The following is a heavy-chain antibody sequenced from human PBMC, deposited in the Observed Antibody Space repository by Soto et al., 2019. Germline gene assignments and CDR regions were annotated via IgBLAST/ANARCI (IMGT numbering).Heavy chain of an antibody. J-gene: IGHJ6*03. CDR1: GFTFSSYS. CDR2: INSSSSYI. D-gene: IGHD3-9*01. CDR3: ARVPYLTAYYMDV. V-gene: IGHV3-21*01. Sequence: GGSLRLSCAASGFTFSSYSMNWVRQAPGKGLEWVSSINSSSSYIYYADSVKGRFTISRDNAKNSLYLQMNSLRAEDTAVYYCARVPYLTAYYMDVWGKGTTVTVSS.